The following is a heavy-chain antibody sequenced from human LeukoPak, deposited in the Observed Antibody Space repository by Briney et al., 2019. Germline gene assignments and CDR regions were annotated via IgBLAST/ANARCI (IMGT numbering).Heavy chain of an antibody. CDR1: GFTFTSYY. CDR2: ISGDGSNT. V-gene: IGHV3-74*01. CDR3: VRITMVRGAFDY. D-gene: IGHD3-10*01. Sequence: GGSLRLSCAASGFTFTSYYMHWVRQAPGKGLVWVSRISGDGSNTIYADSVKGRFTISRDNSKNTLYLQMNSLRAEDTAVYYCVRITMVRGAFDYWGQGTLVTVSS. J-gene: IGHJ4*02.